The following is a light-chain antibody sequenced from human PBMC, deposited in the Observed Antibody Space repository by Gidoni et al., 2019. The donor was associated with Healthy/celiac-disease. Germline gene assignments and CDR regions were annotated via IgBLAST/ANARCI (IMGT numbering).Light chain of an antibody. V-gene: IGLV2-14*01. CDR2: EVS. CDR1: SSDVGGYNY. CDR3: SSYTSSSTLG. Sequence: QSALTQPASVSGSPGQSITISCTGTSSDVGGYNYVSWYQQHPDKAPKLMIYEVSNRPSGVPDRVSGSKSGNTASLTISGLQAEDEADYYCSSYTSSSTLGFGGGTKLTVL. J-gene: IGLJ3*02.